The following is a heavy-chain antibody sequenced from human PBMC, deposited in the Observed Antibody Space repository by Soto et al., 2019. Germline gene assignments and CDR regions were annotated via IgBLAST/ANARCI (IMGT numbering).Heavy chain of an antibody. Sequence: EVQLLESGGGLVQPGGSLRLSCVASGFTFGTYAMSWVRQAPGKGLEWVSAISYTGITTYYADSVKGRFTISRDNSKNTRYLQMNSLRAEDTALYFCAQQSYGGGTYPLLFDYWGQGTLVTVSS. CDR1: GFTFGTYA. CDR2: ISYTGITT. J-gene: IGHJ4*01. CDR3: AQQSYGGGTYPLLFDY. V-gene: IGHV3-23*01. D-gene: IGHD3-10*01.